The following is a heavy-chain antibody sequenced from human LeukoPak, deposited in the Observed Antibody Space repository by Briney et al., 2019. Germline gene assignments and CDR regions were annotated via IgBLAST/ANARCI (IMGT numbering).Heavy chain of an antibody. CDR2: ISAYNGNT. J-gene: IGHJ4*02. CDR1: GYTFTSYG. CDR3: ARAGYCSGGSCYNAPLY. D-gene: IGHD2-15*01. Sequence: GASVRVSCKASGYTFTSYGISWVRQAPGQGLEWMGWISAYNGNTNYAQKLQGRVTMTTDTSTSTAYMGLRSLRSDDTAVYYCARAGYCSGGSCYNAPLYWGQGTLVTVSS. V-gene: IGHV1-18*01.